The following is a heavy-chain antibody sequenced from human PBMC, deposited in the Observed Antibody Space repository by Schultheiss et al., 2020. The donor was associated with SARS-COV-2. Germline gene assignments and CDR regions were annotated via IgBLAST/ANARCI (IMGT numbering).Heavy chain of an antibody. J-gene: IGHJ4*02. CDR3: ARGAYGSRRKYYFDY. CDR2: IYYSGST. CDR1: GGSISSGDYY. Sequence: SQTLSLTCPVSGGSISSGDYYWSWIRQPPGKGLEWIGYIYYSGSTYYNPSLKSRVTISVDTSKNQFSLKLSSVTAADTAVYYCARGAYGSRRKYYFDYWGQGTLVTVSS. V-gene: IGHV4-30-4*01. D-gene: IGHD3-10*01.